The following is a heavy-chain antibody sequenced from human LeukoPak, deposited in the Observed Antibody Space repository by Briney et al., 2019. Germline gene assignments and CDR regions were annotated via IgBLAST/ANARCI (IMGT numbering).Heavy chain of an antibody. J-gene: IGHJ5*02. Sequence: GGSLRLSCAASGFTLSSYAMSWVRQAPGKGLEWVSVLSGSGGSTHYADSVKGRFTISRDNSKNTLYLQMNSLRAEDTAVYYCAREEQWLETYNWFDPWGQGTLVTVSS. D-gene: IGHD6-19*01. CDR1: GFTLSSYA. V-gene: IGHV3-23*01. CDR2: LSGSGGST. CDR3: AREEQWLETYNWFDP.